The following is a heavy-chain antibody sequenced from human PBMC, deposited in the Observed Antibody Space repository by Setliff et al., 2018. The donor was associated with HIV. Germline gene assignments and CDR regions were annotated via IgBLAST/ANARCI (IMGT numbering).Heavy chain of an antibody. Sequence: GGSLRLSCAASGFTFSAHGVHWVRQAPGKGLEWVTFINYDDNYEYYADSVKGRFTISRDNSKSTVDLQMTSLTAEDTAVYYCVKDGDYRNGDYDAFDIWGQGTMVTVSS. CDR3: VKDGDYRNGDYDAFDI. CDR1: GFTFSAHG. J-gene: IGHJ3*02. D-gene: IGHD4-17*01. CDR2: INYDDNYE. V-gene: IGHV3-30*02.